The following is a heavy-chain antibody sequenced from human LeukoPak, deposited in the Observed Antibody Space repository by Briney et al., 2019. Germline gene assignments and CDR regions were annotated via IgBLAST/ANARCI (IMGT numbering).Heavy chain of an antibody. CDR2: ISAYNGNT. CDR1: GYTFTSYG. CDR3: ARGTYGDYGLIDYYYMDV. V-gene: IGHV1-18*01. Sequence: ASVKVSCKASGYTFTSYGISWVRQAPGQGLEWMGWISAYNGNTNYAQKLQGRVTMTTDTSTSTAYMELRSLRSDDTAVYYCARGTYGDYGLIDYYYMDVWGKGTAVTVSS. D-gene: IGHD4-17*01. J-gene: IGHJ6*03.